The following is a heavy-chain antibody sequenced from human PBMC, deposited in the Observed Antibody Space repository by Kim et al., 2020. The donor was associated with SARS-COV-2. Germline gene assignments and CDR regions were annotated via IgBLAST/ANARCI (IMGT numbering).Heavy chain of an antibody. V-gene: IGHV3-48*02. J-gene: IGHJ6*02. D-gene: IGHD2-2*02. Sequence: GGSLRLSCAASGFTFSSYSMNWVRQAPGKGLEWVSYISSSSSTIYYADSVKGRFTISRDNAKNSLYLQMNSLRDEDTAVYYCARGPVVVPGAIPIGDFDYYYYGMDVWGQGTTVTVSS. CDR1: GFTFSSYS. CDR3: ARGPVVVPGAIPIGDFDYYYYGMDV. CDR2: ISSSSSTI.